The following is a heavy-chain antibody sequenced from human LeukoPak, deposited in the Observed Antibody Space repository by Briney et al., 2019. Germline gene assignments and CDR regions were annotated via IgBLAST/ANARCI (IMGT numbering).Heavy chain of an antibody. D-gene: IGHD2/OR15-2a*01. J-gene: IGHJ6*02. V-gene: IGHV1-18*01. CDR2: IIAYNGNT. CDR1: GYTFTSYG. Sequence: ASAKVSCKASGYTFTSYGISWVRQAPGQGLQWMGWIIAYNGNTNYAKKLQGRVTMTTDTSTSTAYMELRSLRSEDTGVYYCARGILPRDYYYGMDVWGQGTTVTVSS. CDR3: ARGILPRDYYYGMDV.